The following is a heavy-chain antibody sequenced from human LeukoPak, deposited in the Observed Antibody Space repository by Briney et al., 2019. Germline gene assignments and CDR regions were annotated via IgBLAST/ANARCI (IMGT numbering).Heavy chain of an antibody. D-gene: IGHD6-13*01. J-gene: IGHJ4*02. V-gene: IGHV3-74*01. CDR1: GFIFSSYW. CDR3: ARGRSRSSWSDY. Sequence: GGSLRLSCAASGFIFSSYWMHWVRQAPGKGLVWVSRIHSDGSGTTYADSVKGRFTISRDNAKNTLYLQMTGLRDEDAAVYYCARGRSRSSWSDYWGQGTLVTVSS. CDR2: IHSDGSGT.